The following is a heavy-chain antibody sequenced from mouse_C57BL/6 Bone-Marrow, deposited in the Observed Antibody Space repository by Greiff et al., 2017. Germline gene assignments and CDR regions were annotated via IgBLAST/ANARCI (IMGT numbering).Heavy chain of an antibody. Sequence: QVQLQQPGAELVKPGASVKMSCKASGYTFTSYWITWVKQGPGQGLEWIGDIYPGSGSTNYNEKFKSKATLTVDTSASTAYMQLSSLTSEDSAVYYCARRGLLRYVDVWCTGTTVTVSS. CDR3: ARRGLLRYVDV. CDR2: IYPGSGST. D-gene: IGHD1-1*01. J-gene: IGHJ1*03. V-gene: IGHV1-55*01. CDR1: GYTFTSYW.